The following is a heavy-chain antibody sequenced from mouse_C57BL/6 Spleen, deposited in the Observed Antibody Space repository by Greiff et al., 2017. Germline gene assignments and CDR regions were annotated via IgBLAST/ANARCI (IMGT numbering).Heavy chain of an antibody. Sequence: QVQLQQSGAELVKPGASVKLSCKASGYTFTSYWMHWVKQRPGQGLEWIGMIHPNSGSTNYNEKFKSKATLTVDKSSSTAYMQLSSLTSEDSAVYYCARSELTGPPFAYWGQGTLVTVSA. D-gene: IGHD4-1*01. CDR3: ARSELTGPPFAY. V-gene: IGHV1-64*01. J-gene: IGHJ3*01. CDR1: GYTFTSYW. CDR2: IHPNSGST.